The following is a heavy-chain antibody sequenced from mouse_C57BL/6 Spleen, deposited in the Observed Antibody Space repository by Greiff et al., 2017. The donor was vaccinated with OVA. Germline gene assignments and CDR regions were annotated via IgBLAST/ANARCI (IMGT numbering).Heavy chain of an antibody. CDR3: ARQDYGSSYWYFDV. D-gene: IGHD1-1*01. J-gene: IGHJ1*03. V-gene: IGHV5-9*01. CDR1: GFTFSSYT. CDR2: ISGGGGNT. Sequence: DVKLVESGGGLVKPGGSLKLSCAASGFTFSSYTMSWVRQTPEKRLEWVATISGGGGNTYYPDSVKGRFTISRDNAKNTLYLQMSSLRSEDTALYYCARQDYGSSYWYFDVWGTGTTVTVSS.